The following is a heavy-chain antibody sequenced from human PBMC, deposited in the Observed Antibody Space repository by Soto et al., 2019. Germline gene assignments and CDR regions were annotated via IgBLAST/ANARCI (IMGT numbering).Heavy chain of an antibody. J-gene: IGHJ6*02. CDR3: ASQEAVAGSGYYYGMDV. CDR2: IYSGGST. CDR1: GFNFSSYA. Sequence: GGSLRLSCAASGFNFSSYAMSWVRQAPGKGLEWVSVIYSGGSTYYADSVKGRFTISRDNSKNTLYLQMNSLRAEDTAVYYCASQEAVAGSGYYYGMDVWGQGTTVTVS. D-gene: IGHD6-19*01. V-gene: IGHV3-66*04.